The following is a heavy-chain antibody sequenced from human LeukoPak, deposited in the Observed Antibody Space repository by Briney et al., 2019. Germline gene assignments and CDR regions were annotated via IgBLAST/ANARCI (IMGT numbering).Heavy chain of an antibody. CDR2: INHSGST. V-gene: IGHV4-34*01. Sequence: PSETLSLTCAVYGGSFSGYYWSWLRQPPGKGLEWVGEINHSGSTNYNTSRKSRVNISGETSKNQFSLKLSSVTAADTAVYYCARGLGRGKGAYYFDYWGQGTLVTVSS. CDR3: ARGLGRGKGAYYFDY. CDR1: GGSFSGYY. D-gene: IGHD1-26*01. J-gene: IGHJ4*02.